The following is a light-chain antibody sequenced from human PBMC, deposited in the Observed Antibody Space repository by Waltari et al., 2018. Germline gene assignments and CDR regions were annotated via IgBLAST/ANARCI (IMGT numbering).Light chain of an antibody. V-gene: IGKV3-20*01. CDR3: QKYEALPAT. CDR1: QSISKY. Sequence: EIVWTHSPGPLSLSPGERATLSCRASQSISKYLVWYQQKPGQAPRLLIYEASSRATGIPERFSGSGSGTDFSLIISRLEPEDFAVYYCQKYEALPATFGQGTKVEIK. CDR2: EAS. J-gene: IGKJ1*01.